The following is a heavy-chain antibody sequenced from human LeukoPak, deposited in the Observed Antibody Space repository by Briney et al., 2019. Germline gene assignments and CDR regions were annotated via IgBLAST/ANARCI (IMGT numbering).Heavy chain of an antibody. V-gene: IGHV4-38-2*02. J-gene: IGHJ4*02. CDR1: GYSISSGYY. CDR2: IYHSGNT. CDR3: ARGAGELFFGY. D-gene: IGHD3-10*01. Sequence: SETLSLTCTVSGYSISSGYYWGWIRQPPGKGLEWIGSIYHSGNTYYNPSLKSRVTISVDRSKNQFSLKLSSVTAADTAVYYCARGAGELFFGYWGQGTLVTVSS.